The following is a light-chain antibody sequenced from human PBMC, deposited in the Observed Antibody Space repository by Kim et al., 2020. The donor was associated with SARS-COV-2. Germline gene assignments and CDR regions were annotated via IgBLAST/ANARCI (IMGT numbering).Light chain of an antibody. CDR2: GDS. CDR3: QVWDSSTGV. Sequence: VALGQTARITCGGNNIGTKNVHWFQQKPGQAPVLVICGDSNRPSGIPGRFSGPNSGNTATLTISRAQPGDEADYYCQVWDSSTGVFGGGTQLTVL. V-gene: IGLV3-9*01. J-gene: IGLJ3*02. CDR1: NIGTKN.